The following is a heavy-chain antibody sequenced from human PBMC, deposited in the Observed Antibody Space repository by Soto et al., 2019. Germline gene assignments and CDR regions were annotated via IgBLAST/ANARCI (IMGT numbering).Heavy chain of an antibody. J-gene: IGHJ6*02. V-gene: IGHV3-30-3*01. CDR3: ARDRVTIFGIIIIRVDYYYYGMDV. D-gene: IGHD3-3*01. CDR2: ISDDGSQK. CDR1: GLIFRTYA. Sequence: QPVGSLRLSCAASGLIFRTYAMHWVRQAPGKGLEWVAVISDDGSQKYYADSVKGRFMISRDNSKNTLYLQMNSLRAEDTAVYYCARDRVTIFGIIIIRVDYYYYGMDVWGQGTTVTVSS.